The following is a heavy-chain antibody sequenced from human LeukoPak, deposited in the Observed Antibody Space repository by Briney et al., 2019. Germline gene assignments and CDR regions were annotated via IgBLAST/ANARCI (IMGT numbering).Heavy chain of an antibody. V-gene: IGHV3-23*01. D-gene: IGHD6-13*01. CDR3: AKERYTTSWYLADY. J-gene: IGHJ4*02. CDR2: ISGSGGST. CDR1: GFTVSSYA. Sequence: GGSLRLSCAASGFTVSSYAMSWVRQAPGKGLEWVSSISGSGGSTYYADSVKGRFTISRDNAENTLYLQMNSLRAEDTAVYYCAKERYTTSWYLADYWGQGTLVTVSS.